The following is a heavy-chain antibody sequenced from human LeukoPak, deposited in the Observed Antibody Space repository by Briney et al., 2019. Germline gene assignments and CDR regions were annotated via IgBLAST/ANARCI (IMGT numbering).Heavy chain of an antibody. CDR1: GYSISSGYY. V-gene: IGHV4-38-2*02. CDR3: ARVKVGATAHDAFDI. J-gene: IGHJ3*02. D-gene: IGHD1-26*01. CDR2: IYYSGST. Sequence: PSETLSLTCTVSGYSISSGYYWGWIRQPPGKGLEWIGSIYYSGSTYYNPSLKSRVTISVDTSKNQFSLKLSSVTAADTAVYYCARVKVGATAHDAFDIWGQGTMVTVSS.